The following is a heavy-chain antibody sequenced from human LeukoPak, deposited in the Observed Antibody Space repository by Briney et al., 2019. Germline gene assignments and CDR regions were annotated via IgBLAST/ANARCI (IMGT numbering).Heavy chain of an antibody. CDR2: ISSSGSTI. CDR3: ARDGREPALRDSNHKGALVAFDI. V-gene: IGHV3-48*03. J-gene: IGHJ3*02. D-gene: IGHD3-22*01. Sequence: PGGPLRLSCAASGFTFSSYEMNWVRQAPGKGLEWLSYISSSGSTIYHADSVKGRFTISRDNAKNSLYLQVNSLRAEDTAVYYCARDGREPALRDSNHKGALVAFDIWGQGTMVTVSS. CDR1: GFTFSSYE.